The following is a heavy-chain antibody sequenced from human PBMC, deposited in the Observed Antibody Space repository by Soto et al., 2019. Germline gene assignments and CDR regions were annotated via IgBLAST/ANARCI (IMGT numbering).Heavy chain of an antibody. CDR3: ARVRGYYGMDV. J-gene: IGHJ6*02. Sequence: PSETLSLTCTVSGGSISSYYWSWIRQPPGKGLEWIGYIYYSGSTNYNPSLKSRVTISVDTSKNQFSLKLSSVTAADTAVYYCARVRGYYGMDVWGQGTTVTVS. V-gene: IGHV4-59*01. CDR2: IYYSGST. CDR1: GGSISSYY.